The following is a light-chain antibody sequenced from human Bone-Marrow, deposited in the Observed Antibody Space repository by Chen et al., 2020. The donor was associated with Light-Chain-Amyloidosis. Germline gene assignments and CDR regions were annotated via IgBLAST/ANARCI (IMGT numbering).Light chain of an antibody. V-gene: IGKV1-5*01. CDR2: DAS. J-gene: IGKJ2*01. CDR3: QQYHSYPFT. CDR1: QYIVKW. Sequence: IQMTQSPSTLSTSVGDRVTITCRASQYIVKWLAWYQQKPGKAPKLVMYDASTLQRGVPSRFSGSGSGAEFTLTISSLQPDDFATYYCQQYHSYPFTLGQGTKLEIK.